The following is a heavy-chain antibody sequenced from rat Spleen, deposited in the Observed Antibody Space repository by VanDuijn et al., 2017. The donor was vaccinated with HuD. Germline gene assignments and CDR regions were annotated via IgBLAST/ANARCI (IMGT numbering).Heavy chain of an antibody. CDR3: ARHNVTTGDEFDF. CDR2: ITNAAGKV. J-gene: IGHJ2*01. D-gene: IGHD1-10*01. V-gene: IGHV5-31*01. CDR1: GFTFNYYW. Sequence: EVQLVESGGGLVHPGRSLKLSCVTSGFTFNYYWMTWIRQAPGKGLEWVASITNAAGKVYYPDSVKGRFTISRDNATSTLYLQMDSLRSEDTATYYCARHNVTTGDEFDFGGQGVMVAVAS.